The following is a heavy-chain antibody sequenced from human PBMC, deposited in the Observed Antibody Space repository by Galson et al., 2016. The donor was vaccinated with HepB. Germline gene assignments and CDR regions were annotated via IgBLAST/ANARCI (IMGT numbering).Heavy chain of an antibody. CDR3: VRHDRRDWSLRGWFDS. CDR1: GDSISSSKFS. Sequence: SETLSLTCSVSGDSISSSKFSWGYIRQTPEKGLEWIGSIYHSGTTDSNPSFKSRLTMSVERSKNQFSLRLTSVTAADTALYYCVRHDRRDWSLRGWFDSWGQGILATVSP. D-gene: IGHD3-9*01. CDR2: IYHSGTT. V-gene: IGHV4-39*01. J-gene: IGHJ5*01.